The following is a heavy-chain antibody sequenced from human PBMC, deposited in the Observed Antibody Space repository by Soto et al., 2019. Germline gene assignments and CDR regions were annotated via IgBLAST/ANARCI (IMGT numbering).Heavy chain of an antibody. Sequence: QVQLQQWGAGLLKPSETLSLTCAVYGGSFSDYYWNWIRQPPGKGLEWIGEINHSGITNYNPSLKSRVVISVDTSKNQFSLKVSSVTAAATAVYYCARGGGHCSSTTCYVPGDSWGQGALVTVSS. CDR3: ARGGGHCSSTTCYVPGDS. D-gene: IGHD2-2*01. V-gene: IGHV4-34*01. CDR1: GGSFSDYY. J-gene: IGHJ5*01. CDR2: INHSGIT.